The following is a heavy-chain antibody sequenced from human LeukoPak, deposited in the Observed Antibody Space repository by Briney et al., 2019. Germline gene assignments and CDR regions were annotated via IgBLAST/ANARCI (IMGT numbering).Heavy chain of an antibody. V-gene: IGHV3-23*01. CDR3: AKVEQVLLWFGELDY. CDR1: GFTFSSNG. CDR2: ISGSGGST. J-gene: IGHJ4*02. Sequence: GGSLRLSCAASGFTFSSNGMSWVRQAPGKGLEWVSAISGSGGSTYYADSVKGRFTISRDNSKNTLYLQMNSLRAEDTAVYYCAKVEQVLLWFGELDYWGQGTLVTVSS. D-gene: IGHD3-10*01.